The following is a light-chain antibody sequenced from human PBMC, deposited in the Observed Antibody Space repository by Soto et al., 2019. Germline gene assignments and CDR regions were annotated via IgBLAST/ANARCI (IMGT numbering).Light chain of an antibody. Sequence: DIVLTQSPDSLAVSLGERATINCKSSQSVLYSSNNKNYFAWYQQKPGKAPKLLIYDASSLEGGVPSRFSGSGSGTEFTLTISSLQPDDFATYYCQQYNSYSRTFGQGTKVDI. V-gene: IGKV4-1*01. CDR2: DAS. CDR3: QQYNSYSRT. J-gene: IGKJ1*01. CDR1: QSVLYSSNNKNY.